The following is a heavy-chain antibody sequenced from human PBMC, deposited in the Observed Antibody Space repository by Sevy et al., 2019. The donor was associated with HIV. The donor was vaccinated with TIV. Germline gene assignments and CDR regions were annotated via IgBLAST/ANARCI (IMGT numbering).Heavy chain of an antibody. V-gene: IGHV3-30*18. J-gene: IGHJ4*02. CDR1: GFTFSSYG. Sequence: GGCLRLSCAASGFTFSSYGMHWVRQAPGKGLEWVAVISYDGSNKYYADSVKGRFTISRDNSKNTLYLQMNSLRAADPAVYYCAKDPSYSRGYYLFDYWGQGTTVTVSS. CDR3: AKDPSYSRGYYLFDY. D-gene: IGHD3-22*01. CDR2: ISYDGSNK.